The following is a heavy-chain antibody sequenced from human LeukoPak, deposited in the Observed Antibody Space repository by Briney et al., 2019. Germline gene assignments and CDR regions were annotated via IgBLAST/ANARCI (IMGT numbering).Heavy chain of an antibody. CDR2: IKQDGSEK. CDR3: ARLQYSFLYGSGSYGVDY. V-gene: IGHV3-7*01. Sequence: PGGSLRLSCAVSGFTFSSYWMSWVRQAPGKGLEWVANIKQDGSEKYYVDSVKGRFTISRDNAKNSLYLQMNSLRAEDTAVYYCARLQYSFLYGSGSYGVDYWGQGTLVTVSS. J-gene: IGHJ4*02. D-gene: IGHD3-10*01. CDR1: GFTFSSYW.